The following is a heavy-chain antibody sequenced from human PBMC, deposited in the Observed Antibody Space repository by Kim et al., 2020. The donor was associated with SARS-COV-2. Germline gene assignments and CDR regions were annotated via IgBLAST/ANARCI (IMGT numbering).Heavy chain of an antibody. D-gene: IGHD6-6*01. CDR2: ISSSSSYI. CDR1: GFTFSSYS. CDR3: AREAYSSSFFYYYYMDV. Sequence: GGSLRLSCAASGFTFSSYSMNWVRQAPGKGLEWVSSISSSSSYIYYADSVKGRFTISRDNAKNSLYLQMNSLGAEDTAVYYCAREAYSSSFFYYYYMDVWGKGTTLTVSS. J-gene: IGHJ6*03. V-gene: IGHV3-21*01.